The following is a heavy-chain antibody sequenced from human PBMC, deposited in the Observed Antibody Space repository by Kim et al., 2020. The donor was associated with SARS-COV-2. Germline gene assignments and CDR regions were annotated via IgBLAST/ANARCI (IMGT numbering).Heavy chain of an antibody. CDR2: ISWNNGIL. J-gene: IGHJ4*02. V-gene: IGHV3-9*01. Sequence: GGSLRLSCTASGFTFHDYALHWVRQVPGKGLEWVSGISWNNGILAYADSVKGRFTISRDNARNSLYLQMNSLRPEDTALYYCVKGSTMVHLTAYFDYWGQGTLVSVSS. CDR3: VKGSTMVHLTAYFDY. D-gene: IGHD3-10*01. CDR1: GFTFHDYA.